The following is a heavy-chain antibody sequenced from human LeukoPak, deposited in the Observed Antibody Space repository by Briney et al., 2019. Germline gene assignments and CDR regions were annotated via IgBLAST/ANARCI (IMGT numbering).Heavy chain of an antibody. J-gene: IGHJ3*02. CDR2: IKSKTDGGTT. V-gene: IGHV3-15*01. Sequence: GGSLRLSCAASGFTFSNAWLSWVRQAPGKGLERVGRIKSKTDGGTTDYAAPVKGRFTISRDDSKNTLYLQMNSLKTEDTAVYYCTTSLDMVRGVIIPEDALDIWGQGTMVTVSS. CDR3: TTSLDMVRGVIIPEDALDI. D-gene: IGHD3-10*01. CDR1: GFTFSNAW.